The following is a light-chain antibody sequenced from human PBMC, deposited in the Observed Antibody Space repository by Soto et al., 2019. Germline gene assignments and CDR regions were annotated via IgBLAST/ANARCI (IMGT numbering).Light chain of an antibody. CDR1: QSLPPSDGKTY. CDR2: EVS. V-gene: IGKV2D-29*01. J-gene: IGKJ1*01. CDR3: MQTVLFPWT. Sequence: DVVMTQTPLSLSVTPGQPASISCKSSQSLPPSDGKTYLYWYLQKPAQPPQLLIYEVSNPFSGVPDRFNGSGSGTDFTLKISRVEAEDVGVYYCMQTVLFPWTFGQGTKVEIK.